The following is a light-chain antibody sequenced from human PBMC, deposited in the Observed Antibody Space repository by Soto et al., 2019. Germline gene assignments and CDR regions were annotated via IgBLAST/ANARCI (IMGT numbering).Light chain of an antibody. CDR1: QSLSSN. CDR2: GTS. J-gene: IGKJ1*01. Sequence: EIVMTQSPATLSVSPGERATLSCRASQSLSSNLAWYQQRPGQAPRLLMYGTSTRATGFPARFSGSGSGTVYTLTISSLQSEDFAVYYCQQYNKRPQTFGQGTKVDIK. CDR3: QQYNKRPQT. V-gene: IGKV3-15*01.